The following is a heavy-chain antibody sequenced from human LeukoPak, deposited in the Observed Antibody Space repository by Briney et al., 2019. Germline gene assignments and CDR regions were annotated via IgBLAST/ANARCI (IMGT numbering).Heavy chain of an antibody. V-gene: IGHV3-9*01. CDR2: ISWNRGSI. D-gene: IGHD2-2*01. Sequence: GGSLRLSCPAPGFTFDDYAMHWVRKAPGKGLEGVSGISWNRGSIGYAASVKGRFTISRANDKNSLYLQMNSLRAEDTALYYCAKGVPGYCSSTSCSDYDILTGFDYWGQGTLVTVSS. J-gene: IGHJ4*02. CDR1: GFTFDDYA. CDR3: AKGVPGYCSSTSCSDYDILTGFDY.